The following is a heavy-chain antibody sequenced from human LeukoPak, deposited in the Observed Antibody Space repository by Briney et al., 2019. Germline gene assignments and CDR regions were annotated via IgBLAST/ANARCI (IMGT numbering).Heavy chain of an antibody. Sequence: SETLSLTCTVSGGSISTYYWSGIRQPPGKGLEWIGYIYYSGSTNYNPSLKSRVTISVDTSKNQFSLKLSSVTAADTAVYYCARRHHSSGWYFDYWGQGTLVTVSS. D-gene: IGHD6-19*01. CDR2: IYYSGST. CDR3: ARRHHSSGWYFDY. CDR1: GGSISTYY. V-gene: IGHV4-59*01. J-gene: IGHJ4*02.